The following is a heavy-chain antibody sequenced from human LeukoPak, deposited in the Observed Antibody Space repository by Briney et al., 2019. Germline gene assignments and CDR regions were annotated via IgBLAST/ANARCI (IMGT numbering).Heavy chain of an antibody. CDR2: ISSRTSDT. D-gene: IGHD1-1*01. CDR1: GFTFSDYY. J-gene: IGHJ4*02. V-gene: IGHV3-11*06. Sequence: PGGSLRLSCAASGFTFSDYYMSWIRQAPGKGLEWVSYISSRTSDTNYVDSVKGRFTISRDNAKNSLYLQMNSLRAEDTAVYYCTRVGSPGSVDYWGQGTLVTVSS. CDR3: TRVGSPGSVDY.